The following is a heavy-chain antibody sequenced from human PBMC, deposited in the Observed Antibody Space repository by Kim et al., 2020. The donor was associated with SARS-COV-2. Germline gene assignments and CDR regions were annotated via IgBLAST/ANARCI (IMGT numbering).Heavy chain of an antibody. V-gene: IGHV3-30*18. CDR3: AKGGLERRLDY. J-gene: IGHJ4*02. CDR2: ISYDGSNK. CDR1: GFTFSSYG. D-gene: IGHD1-1*01. Sequence: GGSLRLSCAASGFTFSSYGMHWVRQAPGKGLEWVAVISYDGSNKYYADSVKGRFTISRDNSKNTLYLQMNSLRAEDTAVYYCAKGGLERRLDYWGQGTLVTVSS.